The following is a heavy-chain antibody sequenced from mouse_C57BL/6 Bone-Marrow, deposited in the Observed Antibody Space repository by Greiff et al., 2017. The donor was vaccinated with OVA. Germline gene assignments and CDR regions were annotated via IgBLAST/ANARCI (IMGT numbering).Heavy chain of an antibody. Sequence: EVMLVESGGGLVKPGGSLKLSCAASGFTFSSYAMSWVRQTPEKRLEWVATISDGGRYPYYPDNVKGRFTISRDNAKNNLYLQMSHLKSEDTAMYYCARGYYYGSRDYAMDYWGQGTSVTVSS. CDR1: GFTFSSYA. V-gene: IGHV5-4*03. D-gene: IGHD1-1*01. J-gene: IGHJ4*01. CDR2: ISDGGRYP. CDR3: ARGYYYGSRDYAMDY.